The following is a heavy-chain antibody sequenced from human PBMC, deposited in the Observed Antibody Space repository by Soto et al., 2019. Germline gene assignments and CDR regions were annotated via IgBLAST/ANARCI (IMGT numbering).Heavy chain of an antibody. CDR1: GFTFSSYA. CDR2: IGGSGGST. D-gene: IGHD6-25*01. CDR3: AAGFSAFDY. J-gene: IGHJ4*02. Sequence: PGGSLRLSCAASGFTFSSYAMSWVRLAPGKRLEWVSAIGGSGGSTYYADSVKGRFTISRDNSKNTLYLQMNSLRAEDTAVYYCAAGFSAFDYWGQGTLVTVSS. V-gene: IGHV3-23*01.